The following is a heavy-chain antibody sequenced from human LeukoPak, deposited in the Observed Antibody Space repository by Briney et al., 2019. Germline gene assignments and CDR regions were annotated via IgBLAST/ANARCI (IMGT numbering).Heavy chain of an antibody. CDR3: ARGFIAAAGNFHYYFDY. CDR2: INHSGST. D-gene: IGHD6-13*01. V-gene: IGHV4-34*01. J-gene: IGHJ4*02. CDR1: GGSFSGYY. Sequence: SETLPLTCAVYGGSFSGYYWSWIRQPPGKGLEWIGEINHSGSTNYNPSLKSRVTISVDTSKNQFSLKLSSVTAADTAVYYCARGFIAAAGNFHYYFDYWGQGTLVTVSS.